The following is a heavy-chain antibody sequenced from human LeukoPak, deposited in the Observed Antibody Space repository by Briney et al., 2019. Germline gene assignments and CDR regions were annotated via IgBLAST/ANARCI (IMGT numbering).Heavy chain of an antibody. CDR2: ISYDGSNK. J-gene: IGHJ4*02. CDR1: GFTFSSYA. CDR3: ARIYGDYEDY. V-gene: IGHV3-30*04. D-gene: IGHD4-17*01. Sequence: PGRSLRLSCAASGFTFSSYAMHWVCQAPGKGLEWVAVISYDGSNKYYADSVKGRFTISRDNSKNTLYLQMNSLRAEDTAVYYCARIYGDYEDYWGQGTLVTVSS.